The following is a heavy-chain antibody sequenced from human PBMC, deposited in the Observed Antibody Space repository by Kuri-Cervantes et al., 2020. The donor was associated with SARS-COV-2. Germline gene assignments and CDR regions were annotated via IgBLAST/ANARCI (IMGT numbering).Heavy chain of an antibody. Sequence: GGSLRLSCAASGFTFSSYWMSWVRQAPGKGLEWVANIKQDGSEKYYVDSVKGRFTISRDNAKNSLYLQMNSLRAEDTAVYYCARHVLRFLEWRPSYYYYGMDVWGQGTTVTVSS. CDR2: IKQDGSEK. CDR3: ARHVLRFLEWRPSYYYYGMDV. CDR1: GFTFSSYW. D-gene: IGHD3-3*01. J-gene: IGHJ6*02. V-gene: IGHV3-7*03.